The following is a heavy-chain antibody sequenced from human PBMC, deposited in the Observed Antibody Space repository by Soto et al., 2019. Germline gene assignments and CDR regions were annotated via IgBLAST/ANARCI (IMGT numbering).Heavy chain of an antibody. D-gene: IGHD3-22*01. CDR3: AHRRRVVITDTTHWNFDF. V-gene: IGHV2-5*01. CDR2: IFWNDDK. J-gene: IGHJ2*01. CDR1: GFSLSTSGVA. Sequence: QITLKESGPTLVQPTQTLTLTCTFSGFSLSTSGVAVGWIRQPPGKALEWLALIFWNDDKRYSPSLNTRLTITKDTSKNQVVLTMSNMDSVDTATYYCAHRRRVVITDTTHWNFDFWGRGTLVTVSS.